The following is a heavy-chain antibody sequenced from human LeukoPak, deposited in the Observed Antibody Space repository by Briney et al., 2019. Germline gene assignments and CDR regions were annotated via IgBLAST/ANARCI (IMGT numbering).Heavy chain of an antibody. CDR3: ARLGDWDAFDI. CDR1: GFSLTTSGVG. J-gene: IGHJ3*02. CDR2: ISWDDYK. Sequence: SGPTLVKPTQTLTLTCTFSGFSLTTSGVGVGWIRQPPGKALEWLALISWDDYKRYSPSLKSRFSITKDTSKNQVVLTMTNMDPVDTATYYCARLGDWDAFDIWGQGTMVTVSS. D-gene: IGHD2-21*01. V-gene: IGHV2-5*02.